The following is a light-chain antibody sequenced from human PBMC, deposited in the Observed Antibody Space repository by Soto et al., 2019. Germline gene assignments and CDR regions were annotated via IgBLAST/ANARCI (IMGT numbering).Light chain of an antibody. Sequence: EIVFTQSPGTLSLSPGERATLSCRASQSVSSTYLAWYQQKPGQAPRLLIYGASSRATGIPDRFSGSGSGTDFTLTISRLQPEDFAVYYCHHYGRSPGTFGQGTKVDNK. V-gene: IGKV3-20*01. CDR2: GAS. CDR3: HHYGRSPGT. CDR1: QSVSSTY. J-gene: IGKJ1*01.